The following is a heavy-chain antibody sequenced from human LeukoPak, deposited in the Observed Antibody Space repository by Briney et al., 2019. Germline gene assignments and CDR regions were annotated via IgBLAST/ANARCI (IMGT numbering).Heavy chain of an antibody. V-gene: IGHV4-59*01. CDR3: ARDYAFDI. J-gene: IGHJ3*02. CDR1: GASISSYY. Sequence: PSETLSLTCTVSGASISSYYWSWIRQPPGKGLEWIGYIYYIGSTNYNPSLKSRVTISVDTSKNQFSLKLSSVTAADTAVYYCARDYAFDIWGQGAMVTVSS. CDR2: IYYIGST.